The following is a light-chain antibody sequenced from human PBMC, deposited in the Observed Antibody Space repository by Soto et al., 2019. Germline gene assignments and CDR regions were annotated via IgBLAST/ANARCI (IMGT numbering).Light chain of an antibody. J-gene: IGKJ5*01. CDR3: QRYNSPPIP. Sequence: DIQMTQSPSSLSASVGDRVTITCRASQGTSNSLAWYQQKPGEVPKLLIYAASTLQSGVPSRFSGSASGTDFTLTISSLQPEDVAPYYCQRYNSPPIPFGQGTRLEIK. CDR1: QGTSNS. V-gene: IGKV1-27*01. CDR2: AAS.